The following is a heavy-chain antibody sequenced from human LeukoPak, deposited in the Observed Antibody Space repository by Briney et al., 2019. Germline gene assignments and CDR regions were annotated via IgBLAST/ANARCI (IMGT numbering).Heavy chain of an antibody. CDR2: ISAYNGNT. CDR3: ARDQNNWNYHRSYYYYYGMDV. V-gene: IGHV1-18*04. J-gene: IGHJ6*02. D-gene: IGHD1-7*01. CDR1: GYTFTGYY. Sequence: ASVRVSCKASGYTFTGYYIHWVRQAPGQGLEWMGWISAYNGNTNYAQKLQGRVTMTTDTSTSTAYMELRSLRSDDTAVYYCARDQNNWNYHRSYYYYYGMDVWGQGTTVTVSS.